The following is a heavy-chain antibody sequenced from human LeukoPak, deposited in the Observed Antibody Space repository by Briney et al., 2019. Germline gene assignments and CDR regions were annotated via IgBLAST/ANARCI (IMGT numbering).Heavy chain of an antibody. CDR2: INHSGST. Sequence: SETLSLTCAVYGGSFSGYYWSWIRQPPGKGPEWIGEINHSGSTNYNPSLKSRATISVDTSKNQFSLKLSSVTAADTAVYYCARGERITIFGVVTKYNWFDPWGQGTLVTVSS. V-gene: IGHV4-34*01. CDR1: GGSFSGYY. D-gene: IGHD3-3*01. CDR3: ARGERITIFGVVTKYNWFDP. J-gene: IGHJ5*02.